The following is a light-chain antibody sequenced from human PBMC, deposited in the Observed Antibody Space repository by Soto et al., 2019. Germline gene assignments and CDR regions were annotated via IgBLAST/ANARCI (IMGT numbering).Light chain of an antibody. CDR2: KAT. CDR1: QSISTW. Sequence: DIQMTQSPSTLSASVGDRDMITCRATQSISTWLAWYTQKPGKAPKILIYKATSLESGVPARLSGSGSGTESTLSISSLQPYDFATYYCQQYDNYPYTFGQGSKLEIK. J-gene: IGKJ2*01. CDR3: QQYDNYPYT. V-gene: IGKV1-5*03.